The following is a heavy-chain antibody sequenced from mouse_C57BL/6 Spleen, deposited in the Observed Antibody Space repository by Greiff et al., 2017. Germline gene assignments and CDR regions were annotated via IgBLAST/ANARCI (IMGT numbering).Heavy chain of an antibody. J-gene: IGHJ2*01. CDR3: ARGADANYGYFDY. Sequence: VKLMESGAELVRPGTSVKMSCKASGYTFTNYWIGWAKQRPGHGLEWIGDIYPGGGYTNYNEKFKGKATLTADKSSSTANMQFSSLTSDDSAIYDCARGADANYGYFDYRGQGTTLTVSS. CDR2: IYPGGGYT. D-gene: IGHD1-1*01. V-gene: IGHV1-63*01. CDR1: GYTFTNYW.